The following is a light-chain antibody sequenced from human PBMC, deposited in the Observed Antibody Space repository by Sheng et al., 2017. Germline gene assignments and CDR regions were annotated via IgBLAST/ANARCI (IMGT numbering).Light chain of an antibody. CDR2: GNS. V-gene: IGLV1-40*01. CDR1: SSNIGAGYD. Sequence: QSVLTQPPSVSGAPGQRVTISCTGSSSNIGAGYDVHWYQQLPGTAPKVLIYGNSNRPSGVPDRFSISKSGTSAALAITGLQAEDEADYYCQSYDSLSANYVFGTGTKVTVL. CDR3: QSYDSLSANYV. J-gene: IGLJ1*01.